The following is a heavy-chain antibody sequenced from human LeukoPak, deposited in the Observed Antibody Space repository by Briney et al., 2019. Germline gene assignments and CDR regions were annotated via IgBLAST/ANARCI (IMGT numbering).Heavy chain of an antibody. J-gene: IGHJ4*02. D-gene: IGHD6-13*01. V-gene: IGHV1-2*02. CDR3: ARVSLVTRRGSGSSWTFDY. Sequence: ASVKVSCKASGYTFTGYYMHWVRQAPGQGLEWMGWINPNSGGTNYAQKFQGRVTMTRDTSISTAYMELSRLRSDDTAVYYCARVSLVTRRGSGSSWTFDYWGQGTLVTVSS. CDR1: GYTFTGYY. CDR2: INPNSGGT.